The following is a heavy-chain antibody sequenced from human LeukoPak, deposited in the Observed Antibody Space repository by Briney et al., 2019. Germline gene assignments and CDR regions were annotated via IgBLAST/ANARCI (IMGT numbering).Heavy chain of an antibody. J-gene: IGHJ3*02. CDR3: ARHSPRRYSSSWFAFDI. CDR2: INHSGST. Sequence: PSETLSLTCAVYGGSFSGYYWSWIRQPPGKGLEWIGEINHSGSTNYNPSLKSRVTISVDTSKNQFSLKLSSVTAADTAVYYCARHSPRRYSSSWFAFDIWGQGTMVTVSS. CDR1: GGSFSGYY. V-gene: IGHV4-34*01. D-gene: IGHD6-13*01.